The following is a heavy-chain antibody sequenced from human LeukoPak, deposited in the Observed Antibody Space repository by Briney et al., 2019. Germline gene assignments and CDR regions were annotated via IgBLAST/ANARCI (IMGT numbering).Heavy chain of an antibody. Sequence: GGSLRLSCAASGFTFSSYSMNWVRQAPGKGLEWVSSISSSSSYIYYADSVKGRFTISRDNSKNTLYLQMNSLRAEDTAVYYCAKDLTTVTSQGDYWGQGTLVTVSS. V-gene: IGHV3-21*01. CDR2: ISSSSSYI. CDR1: GFTFSSYS. D-gene: IGHD4-17*01. CDR3: AKDLTTVTSQGDY. J-gene: IGHJ4*02.